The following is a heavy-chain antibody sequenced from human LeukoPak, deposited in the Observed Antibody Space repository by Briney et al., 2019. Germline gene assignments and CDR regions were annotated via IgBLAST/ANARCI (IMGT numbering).Heavy chain of an antibody. V-gene: IGHV3-23*05. CDR2: IYTGGHRP. J-gene: IGHJ6*02. CDR3: ARVSGRILIWPQPFGDGLGV. CDR1: GFNFTRFV. Sequence: TGGSLRLSCAASGFNFTRFVMTWVRQAPGRGLECVSAIYTGGHRPYYSDSVRGRFTISRDDSKNMLYLQMNSLRAEDTAIYYCARVSGRILIWPQPFGDGLGVWGQGTTVTVSS. D-gene: IGHD3-10*01.